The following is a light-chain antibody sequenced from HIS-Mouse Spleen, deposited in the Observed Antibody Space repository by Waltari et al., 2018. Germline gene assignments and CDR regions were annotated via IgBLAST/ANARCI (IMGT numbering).Light chain of an antibody. J-gene: IGLJ2*01. V-gene: IGLV2-23*01. CDR1: SSDVGSYTL. CDR3: CSYAGSSTLV. Sequence: QSALTQPASVSGSPGQSIPIPCTGTSSDVGSYTLVSRYQQHPGKAPKLMIYEGSKRPSGVSNRFSGSKSGNTASLTISGLQAEDEADYYCCSYAGSSTLVFGGGTKLTVL. CDR2: EGS.